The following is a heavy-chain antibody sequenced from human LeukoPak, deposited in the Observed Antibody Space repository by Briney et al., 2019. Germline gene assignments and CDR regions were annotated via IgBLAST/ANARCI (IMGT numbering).Heavy chain of an antibody. V-gene: IGHV4-4*02. D-gene: IGHD1-26*01. CDR1: GGSISSNNW. Sequence: PSETLSLTCAVSGGSISSNNWWTWVRQAPGKGLEWIGEIYHYGTTNYNPSLKGRVTISVDKSENQFSLKFNSVTAADTAVYYCARGPSLGAHLDYWGQGTLVTVSS. CDR3: ARGPSLGAHLDY. CDR2: IYHYGTT. J-gene: IGHJ4*02.